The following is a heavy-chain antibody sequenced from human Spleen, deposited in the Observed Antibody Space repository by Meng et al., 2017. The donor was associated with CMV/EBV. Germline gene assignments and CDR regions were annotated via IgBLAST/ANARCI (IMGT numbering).Heavy chain of an antibody. V-gene: IGHV3-48*01. J-gene: IGHJ4*02. CDR3: AKHYYGIKYFDY. Sequence: GGSLRLSCAPSGFTFSAFGMNWVRQAPGKGLEWISYISSSSSTIHYADSVKGRFSISRDNSKNTLYLQMNSLRAEDTAVYYCAKHYYGIKYFDYWGQGTLVTVSS. D-gene: IGHD4-17*01. CDR1: GFTFSAFG. CDR2: ISSSSSTI.